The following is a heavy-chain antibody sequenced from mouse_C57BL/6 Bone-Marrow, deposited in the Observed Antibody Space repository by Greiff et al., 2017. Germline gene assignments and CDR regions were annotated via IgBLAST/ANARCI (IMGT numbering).Heavy chain of an antibody. CDR2: IYPGSGNT. J-gene: IGHJ2*01. CDR1: GYTFTDYY. Sequence: QVQLQQSGAELVRPGASVKLSCEASGYTFTDYYINWVKQRPGQGLEWIARIYPGSGNTYYNEKFKGKATLTAEKSSSTAYMQLSSLTSEDSAVYFCARKGWLLPLDYWGQGTTLTVSS. CDR3: ARKGWLLPLDY. V-gene: IGHV1-76*01. D-gene: IGHD2-3*01.